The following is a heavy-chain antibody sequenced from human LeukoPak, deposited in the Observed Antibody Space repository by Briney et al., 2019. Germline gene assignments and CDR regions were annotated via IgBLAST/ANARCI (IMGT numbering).Heavy chain of an antibody. CDR1: GFTFSSYA. CDR2: ISYDGSNK. CDR3: AGAYYDSSGRFDY. V-gene: IGHV3-30-3*01. D-gene: IGHD3-22*01. J-gene: IGHJ4*02. Sequence: GRSLRLSCAASGFTFSSYAMHWVRQAPGKGLEWVAVISYDGSNKYYADSVKGRFTISRDNSKNTLYLQMNSLRAGDTAVYYCAGAYYDSSGRFDYWGQGTLVTVSS.